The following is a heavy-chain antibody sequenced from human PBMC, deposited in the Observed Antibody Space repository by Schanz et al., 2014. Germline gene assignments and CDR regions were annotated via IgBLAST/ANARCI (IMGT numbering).Heavy chain of an antibody. Sequence: DVQLLESGGGLVQPGGSLRLSCAASGFTFTNYAMSWVRQAPGKGLEWVSYVSRSTPDIYYADSVKGRFTMSRDNAKNSVFLQMNSLRAEDTAVYYCAKSQGSSFDSWGQGTLVTVSS. CDR1: GFTFTNYA. V-gene: IGHV3-48*01. CDR2: VSRSTPDI. J-gene: IGHJ4*02. D-gene: IGHD6-13*01. CDR3: AKSQGSSFDS.